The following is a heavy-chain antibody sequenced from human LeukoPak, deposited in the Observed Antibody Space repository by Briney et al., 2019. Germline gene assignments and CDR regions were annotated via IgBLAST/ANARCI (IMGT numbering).Heavy chain of an antibody. CDR2: ISAYNGNT. CDR1: GYTFTSYG. V-gene: IGHV1-18*01. CDR3: ARGTNPRGADRSSWTNWFDP. D-gene: IGHD6-13*01. Sequence: ASVKVSCKASGYTFTSYGISWVRQAPGQGLEWMGWISAYNGNTNYAQKLQGRVTMTTDTSTSTAYMELRSLRSDDTAVYYCARGTNPRGADRSSWTNWFDPWGQGTTVTVSS. J-gene: IGHJ5*01.